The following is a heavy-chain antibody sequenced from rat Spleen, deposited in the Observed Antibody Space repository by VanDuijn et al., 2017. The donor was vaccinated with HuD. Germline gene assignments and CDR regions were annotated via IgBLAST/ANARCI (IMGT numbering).Heavy chain of an antibody. CDR1: GFTFSHYY. Sequence: EVQLVESDGGLVQPGRSLKLSCAASGFTFSHYYMAWVRQAPTKGLEWVATISYDGSSTYYRDSVKGRFTISRDNAKSTLYLQMDSLRSEDTATYYCARHQEAPYYVMDAWGQGSSVTVSS. V-gene: IGHV5-29*01. J-gene: IGHJ4*01. D-gene: IGHD3-1*01. CDR3: ARHQEAPYYVMDA. CDR2: ISYDGSST.